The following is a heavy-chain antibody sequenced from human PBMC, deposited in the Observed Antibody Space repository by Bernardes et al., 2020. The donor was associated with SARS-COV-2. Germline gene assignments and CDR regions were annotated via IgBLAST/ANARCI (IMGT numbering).Heavy chain of an antibody. Sequence: SETLSLTCSVSGDSISSGENYWGWIRQAPGKGLEWIGYIYYSGGAYYNPSLEGRVSLSVDRSSNQFSLEVTSVTPADTAVYFCAREAVDGVRGVVAPFYYFDSWGQGALVVVS. J-gene: IGHJ4*02. V-gene: IGHV4-30-4*01. CDR2: IYYSGGA. CDR3: AREAVDGVRGVVAPFYYFDS. D-gene: IGHD3-10*01. CDR1: GDSISSGENY.